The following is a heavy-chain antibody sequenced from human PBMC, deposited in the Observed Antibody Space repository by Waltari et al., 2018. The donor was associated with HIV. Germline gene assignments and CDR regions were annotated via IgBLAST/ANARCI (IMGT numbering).Heavy chain of an antibody. Sequence: VQLLESGGGLVQSGGSLTPSCAASGFGFRSYAMIWVRQGPGKGLEWVSAIGGGGDRSYYVDSVKGRFTISRDNSKNTLSLQMNGLRAEDTAVYYCVKGGGYYDSTGNVPFDYWGQGSLVTVSS. CDR3: VKGGGYYDSTGNVPFDY. CDR2: IGGGGDRS. CDR1: GFGFRSYA. D-gene: IGHD3-3*01. J-gene: IGHJ4*02. V-gene: IGHV3-23*01.